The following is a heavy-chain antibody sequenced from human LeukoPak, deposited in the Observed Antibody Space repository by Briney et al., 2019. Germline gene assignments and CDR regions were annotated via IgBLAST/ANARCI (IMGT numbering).Heavy chain of an antibody. CDR2: IYTSGST. Sequence: SQTLSLTCTVSGGSISSGSYYWSWIRQPAGKGLEWIGRIYTSGSTNYNPSLKSRATISVGTSENQFSLKLSSVTAADTAVYYCARDYGSGSYPNYWGQGTLVTVSS. V-gene: IGHV4-61*02. J-gene: IGHJ4*02. D-gene: IGHD3-10*01. CDR1: GGSISSGSYY. CDR3: ARDYGSGSYPNY.